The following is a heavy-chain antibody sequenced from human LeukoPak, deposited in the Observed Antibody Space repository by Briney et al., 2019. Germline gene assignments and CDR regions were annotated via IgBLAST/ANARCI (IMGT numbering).Heavy chain of an antibody. Sequence: GASVKVSCKASGYTFTGYYLHWLRQAPGQGLEWMGWINPKSGGTKYAQKFQGRVTMTRDTSISTAYMELSRRRSDDTAVYYCARDPSYYASSGLDYWGQGTLVTVSS. V-gene: IGHV1-2*02. CDR2: INPKSGGT. CDR1: GYTFTGYY. J-gene: IGHJ4*02. CDR3: ARDPSYYASSGLDY. D-gene: IGHD3-22*01.